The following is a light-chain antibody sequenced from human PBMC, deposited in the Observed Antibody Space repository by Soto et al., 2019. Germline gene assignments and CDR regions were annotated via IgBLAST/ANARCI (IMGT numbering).Light chain of an antibody. CDR2: AAS. Sequence: EIVMTQSPATLSVSPGERATLSCMASQSVSSNLAWYQQKGGQAPRLLIYAASTRATGIPARFSGSGSVTEFTLTISSLQSEDFAIYYCQQYNNWPRTFGQGTKVDI. J-gene: IGKJ1*01. V-gene: IGKV3-15*01. CDR1: QSVSSN. CDR3: QQYNNWPRT.